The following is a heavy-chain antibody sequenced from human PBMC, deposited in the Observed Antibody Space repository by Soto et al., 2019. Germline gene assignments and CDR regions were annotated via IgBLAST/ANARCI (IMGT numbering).Heavy chain of an antibody. J-gene: IGHJ6*03. D-gene: IGHD6-6*01. CDR1: GYTFTNYG. Sequence: QVQLLQSGAEVKKPGASVKVSCKASGYTFTNYGITWVRQAPGQGLEWMGWISAYNGDTHYTQRLQGRVTMTTDTSTWLAYMELGGPGSDDSAVYFCAWVRELVGYFYYYMDVWGKGTTVTVSS. V-gene: IGHV1-18*01. CDR3: AWVRELVGYFYYYMDV. CDR2: ISAYNGDT.